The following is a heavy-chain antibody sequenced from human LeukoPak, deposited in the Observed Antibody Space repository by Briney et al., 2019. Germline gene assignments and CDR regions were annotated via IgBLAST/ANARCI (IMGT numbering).Heavy chain of an antibody. CDR2: IYYGGST. Sequence: SETLSLTCTVSGGSISSDYWSWIRQPPGKGLEWIGYIYYGGSTNYNPSLKSRVTISVDTSKNQFSLKLSSVTAADTAVYYCARETSQKGAHYMDVWGKGTTVTISS. J-gene: IGHJ6*03. CDR3: ARETSQKGAHYMDV. D-gene: IGHD3-16*01. V-gene: IGHV4-59*01. CDR1: GGSISSDY.